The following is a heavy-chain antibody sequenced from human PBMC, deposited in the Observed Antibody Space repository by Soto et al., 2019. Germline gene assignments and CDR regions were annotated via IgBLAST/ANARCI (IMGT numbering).Heavy chain of an antibody. V-gene: IGHV3-33*01. J-gene: IGHJ3*02. CDR2: IWYDGSNK. CDR3: ARVGLGLLFGAFDI. CDR1: GFTFSSYG. Sequence: QVQLVESGGGVVQPGRSLRLSCAASGFTFSSYGMHWVRQAPGKGLEWVAVIWYDGSNKYYADSVKGRFTISRDNSKDTLYLQMNSLRAEDTAVYYCARVGLGLLFGAFDIWGQGTMVTVSS. D-gene: IGHD2-2*01.